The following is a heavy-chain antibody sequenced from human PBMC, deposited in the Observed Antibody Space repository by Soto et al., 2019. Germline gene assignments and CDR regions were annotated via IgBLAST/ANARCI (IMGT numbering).Heavy chain of an antibody. CDR3: AKPLGEGYDYYYYYGMDV. D-gene: IGHD3-10*01. CDR1: GFTFSSYA. V-gene: IGHV3-23*01. CDR2: ISGSGGST. Sequence: EVQLLESGGGLVQPGGSLRLSCAASGFTFSSYAMSWVRQAPGKGLEWVSAISGSGGSTYYADSVKGRFTISRDNSKNTLYLQMNSLRAEDTAVYYCAKPLGEGYDYYYYYGMDVWGQGTTVTVS. J-gene: IGHJ6*02.